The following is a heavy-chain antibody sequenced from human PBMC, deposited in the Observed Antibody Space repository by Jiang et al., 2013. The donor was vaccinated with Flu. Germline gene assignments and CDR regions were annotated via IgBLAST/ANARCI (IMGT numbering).Heavy chain of an antibody. CDR1: GGSISSGGYY. CDR2: IYYSGST. J-gene: IGHJ4*02. D-gene: IGHD3-10*01. V-gene: IGHV4-31*03. Sequence: TLSLTCTVSGGSISSGGYYWSWIRQHPGKGLEWIGYIYYSGSTYYNPSLKSRVTISVDTSKNQFSLKLSSVTAADTAVYYCARGPSSSRPVPDFDYWGQGTLVTVSS. CDR3: ARGPSSSRPVPDFDY.